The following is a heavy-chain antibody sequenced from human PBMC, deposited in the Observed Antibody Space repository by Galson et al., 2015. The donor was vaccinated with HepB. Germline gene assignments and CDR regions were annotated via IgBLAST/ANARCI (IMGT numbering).Heavy chain of an antibody. CDR3: ASALRGAPMIVVDNDAFDI. Sequence: SVKVSCKASGYTFTSYGISWVRQAPGQGLEWMGWISAYNGNTNYAQKLQGRVTMTTDTSTSTAYMELRSLRSDDTAVYYCASALRGAPMIVVDNDAFDIWGQGTMVTVSS. CDR1: GYTFTSYG. J-gene: IGHJ3*02. CDR2: ISAYNGNT. V-gene: IGHV1-18*01. D-gene: IGHD3-22*01.